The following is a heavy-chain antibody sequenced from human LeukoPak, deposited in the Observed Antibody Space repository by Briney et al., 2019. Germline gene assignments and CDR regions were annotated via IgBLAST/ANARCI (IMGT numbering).Heavy chain of an antibody. Sequence: GGSLRLSCSASGFLFNTYAIHWVRQAPGKGLEYVAGISSNGDNTDFADSAKGRFTISRDNSKSTLFLQMNSLRAEDTAVYFCTRDSALLGVAFDLWGQGTVVTVSS. CDR2: ISSNGDNT. D-gene: IGHD2-15*01. V-gene: IGHV3-64D*06. CDR3: TRDSALLGVAFDL. J-gene: IGHJ3*01. CDR1: GFLFNTYA.